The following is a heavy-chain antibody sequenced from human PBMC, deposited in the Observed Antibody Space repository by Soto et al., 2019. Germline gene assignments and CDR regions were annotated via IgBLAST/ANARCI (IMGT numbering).Heavy chain of an antibody. J-gene: IGHJ4*02. Sequence: SVKVSCKASGGTFSSYAISWVRQAPGQGLEWMGGIIPIFGTANYAQKFQGRVTITADKSTSTAYMELSSLRSEDTAVYYCALVAVAGPIDYWGQGTLVTVSS. D-gene: IGHD6-19*01. V-gene: IGHV1-69*06. CDR1: GGTFSSYA. CDR3: ALVAVAGPIDY. CDR2: IIPIFGTA.